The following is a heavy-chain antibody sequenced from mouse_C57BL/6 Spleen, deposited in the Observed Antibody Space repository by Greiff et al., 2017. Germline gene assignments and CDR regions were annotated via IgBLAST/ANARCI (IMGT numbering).Heavy chain of an antibody. J-gene: IGHJ3*01. CDR2: ISYDGSN. Sequence: EVQLQESGPGLVKPSQSLSLTCSVTGYSITSGYYWNWIRQFPGNKLEWMGYISYDGSNNYNPSLKNRISITRDTSKNQFFLKLNSVTTEDTATYYCARDHYDSSWFAYWGQGTLVTVSA. CDR3: ARDHYDSSWFAY. D-gene: IGHD2-4*01. V-gene: IGHV3-6*01. CDR1: GYSITSGYY.